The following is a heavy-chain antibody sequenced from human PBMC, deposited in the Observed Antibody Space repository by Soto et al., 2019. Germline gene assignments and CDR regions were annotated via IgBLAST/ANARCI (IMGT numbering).Heavy chain of an antibody. D-gene: IGHD6-13*01. CDR3: ARDHTGYSSSWYPWFDP. CDR2: IYHSGST. V-gene: IGHV4-4*02. CDR1: GGSISSSNW. Sequence: TCAVSGGSISSSNWWSWVRQPPGKGLEWIGEIYHSGSTNYNPSLKSRVTISVDKSKNQFSLKLSSVTAADTAVYYCARDHTGYSSSWYPWFDPWGQGTLVTVSS. J-gene: IGHJ5*02.